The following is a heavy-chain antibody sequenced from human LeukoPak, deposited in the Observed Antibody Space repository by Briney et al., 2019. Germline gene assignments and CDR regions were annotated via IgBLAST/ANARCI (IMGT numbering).Heavy chain of an antibody. J-gene: IGHJ5*02. CDR2: INHSGST. CDR1: GGSFSGYY. CDR3: ARGYCSGGSCYSLRWFDP. Sequence: PSETLSLTCAVYGGSFSGYYWSWIRQPPGKGLEWIGEINHSGSTNYNPSLKSRVTISVDTSKNQFSLKLSSVTAADTAVYYCARGYCSGGSCYSLRWFDPWGQGTLVTVSP. D-gene: IGHD2-15*01. V-gene: IGHV4-34*01.